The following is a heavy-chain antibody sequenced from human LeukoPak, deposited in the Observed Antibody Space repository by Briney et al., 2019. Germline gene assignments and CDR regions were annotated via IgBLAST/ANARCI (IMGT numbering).Heavy chain of an antibody. CDR2: IYTSGST. Sequence: PSETLCLTCAVSRGALTRYYWSCIPPPAGKGRGWIGGIYTSGSTNYNPSLKRRVTMSVDTSKNQYSLKLSSVTAADRAVYYCARVGYLLWFGESQCWREGSLVSVSS. J-gene: IGHJ4*02. D-gene: IGHD3-10*01. CDR1: RGALTRYY. V-gene: IGHV4-59*10. CDR3: ARVGYLLWFGESQC.